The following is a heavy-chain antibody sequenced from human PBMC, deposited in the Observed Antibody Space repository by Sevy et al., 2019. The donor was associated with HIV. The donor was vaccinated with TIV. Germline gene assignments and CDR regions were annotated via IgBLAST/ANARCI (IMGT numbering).Heavy chain of an antibody. J-gene: IGHJ3*02. V-gene: IGHV3-48*02. CDR1: GFTFSSYS. Sequence: GGSLRLSCAASGFTFSSYSMNWVRQAPGKGLEWVSYISSSSSTIYYADSVKGRFTIPRDNAKNSLYLQMNSLRDEDTAVYYCARDPPYYDSLIPDAFDIWGQGTMVTVSS. CDR2: ISSSSSTI. D-gene: IGHD3-22*01. CDR3: ARDPPYYDSLIPDAFDI.